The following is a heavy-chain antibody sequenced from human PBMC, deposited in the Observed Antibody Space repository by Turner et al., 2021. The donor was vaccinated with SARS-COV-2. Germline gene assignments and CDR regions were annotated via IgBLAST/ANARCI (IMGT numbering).Heavy chain of an antibody. CDR1: GGSFNGFY. J-gene: IGHJ4*02. CDR3: ARDPRAWIDY. V-gene: IGHV4-34*01. CDR2: VTESGRT. Sequence: QVHLQQWGPGLLEPSETLFLTCSVDGGSFNGFYWTWGRQPPGKGRQWIGEVTESGRTNYNLTRMGRLTISVDMTKYYFSLNLISVTAADTAIYEWARDPRAWIDYLGQGTLGTVSS. D-gene: IGHD5-12*01.